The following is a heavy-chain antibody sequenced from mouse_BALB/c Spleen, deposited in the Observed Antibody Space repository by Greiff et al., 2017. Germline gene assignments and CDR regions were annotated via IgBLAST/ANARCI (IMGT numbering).Heavy chain of an antibody. CDR1: GFNIKDTY. V-gene: IGHV14-3*02. D-gene: IGHD3-2*01. J-gene: IGHJ3*01. CDR3: ADSSGYGFAY. CDR2: IDPANGNT. Sequence: VQLKESGAELVKPGASVKLSCTASGFNIKDTYMHWVKQRPEQGLEWIGRIDPANGNTKYDPKFQGKATITADTSSNTAYLQLSSLTSEDTAVYYCADSSGYGFAYWGQGTLVTVSA.